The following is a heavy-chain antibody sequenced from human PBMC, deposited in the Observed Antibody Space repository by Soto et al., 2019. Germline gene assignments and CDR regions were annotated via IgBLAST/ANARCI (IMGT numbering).Heavy chain of an antibody. V-gene: IGHV3-30-3*01. D-gene: IGHD6-19*01. J-gene: IGHJ4*02. Sequence: QVQLVESGGGVVQPGRSLRLSCAASGFTFSSYDMHWVRQAPGKGLEWMAVISYDGSNKYYADSVKGRFTISRDNSKNTLYLQMNSLRAEDTAVYYCARDPYSSGCFDYWGQGTLVTVSS. CDR3: ARDPYSSGCFDY. CDR2: ISYDGSNK. CDR1: GFTFSSYD.